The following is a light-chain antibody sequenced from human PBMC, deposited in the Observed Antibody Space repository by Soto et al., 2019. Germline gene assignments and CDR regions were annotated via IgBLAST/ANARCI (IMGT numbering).Light chain of an antibody. V-gene: IGKV3-11*01. J-gene: IGKJ5*01. Sequence: EIVLTQSPGTLSLSPGQRATLSCRASESISRDYLAWYQQRLGQAPRLLIYDGYYRATDTPPRFSGSGSGTDFTLTISSLEPEDSAVYYCQQRNMWPITFGQGTRLEIK. CDR2: DGY. CDR1: ESISRDY. CDR3: QQRNMWPIT.